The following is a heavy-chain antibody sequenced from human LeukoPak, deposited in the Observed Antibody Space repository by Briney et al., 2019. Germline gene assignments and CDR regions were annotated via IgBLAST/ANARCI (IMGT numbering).Heavy chain of an antibody. J-gene: IGHJ4*02. CDR2: IIPIFGTA. CDR3: ARVRIAAAGTSFDY. D-gene: IGHD6-13*01. Sequence: SVNLSCKASGGTFSNYAISWVRQTPGQGLEWLGGIIPIFGTANYAQKFQGRVTITADKSTSTAYMELSSLRSEDTAVYYCARVRIAAAGTSFDYWGQGTLVTVSS. V-gene: IGHV1-69*06. CDR1: GGTFSNYA.